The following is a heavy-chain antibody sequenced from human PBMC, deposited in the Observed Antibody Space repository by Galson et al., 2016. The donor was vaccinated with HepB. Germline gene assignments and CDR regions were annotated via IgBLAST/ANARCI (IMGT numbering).Heavy chain of an antibody. D-gene: IGHD2-2*01. CDR1: RFTFSSYS. CDR3: ARSSSCSTINCFLPFDS. J-gene: IGHJ4*02. V-gene: IGHV3-23*01. Sequence: SLRLSCAASRFTFSSYSMSWVRQAPGKGLEWVSSIGYRGDGTDYAESVKGRFTISRDNSKNTLYLQMNSLRAEDTSMYYCARSSSCSTINCFLPFDSWGLGTLVTVSS. CDR2: IGYRGDGT.